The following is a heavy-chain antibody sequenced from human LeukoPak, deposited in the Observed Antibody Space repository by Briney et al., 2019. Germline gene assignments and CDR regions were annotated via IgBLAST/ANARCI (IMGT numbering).Heavy chain of an antibody. V-gene: IGHV3-7*01. CDR2: IKQDGSEK. CDR3: ARDRMVFAIAGWYFDL. Sequence: GGSLRLSCAASGFTFSSYWMSWVRQAPGKGLEWVANIKQDGSEKYYVDSVEGRFTISRDNAKNSLYLQMNSLRAEDTAVYYCARDRMVFAIAGWYFDLWGRGTLVTVSS. CDR1: GFTFSSYW. D-gene: IGHD2-21*01. J-gene: IGHJ2*01.